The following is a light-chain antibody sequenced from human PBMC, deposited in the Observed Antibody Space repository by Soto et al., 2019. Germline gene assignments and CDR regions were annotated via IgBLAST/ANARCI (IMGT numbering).Light chain of an antibody. CDR3: ENSYSTHRT. CDR1: QNISTS. V-gene: IGKV1-39*01. Sequence: DIEMTHSPSSLSASVGDRVTITCRASQNISTSLNWYQQKPGKAPKLLISVAFTLRGGVPSRFSGSAFGTDFTLTITNLQLEESATYFCENSYSTHRTFGRGTRV. CDR2: VAF. J-gene: IGKJ1*01.